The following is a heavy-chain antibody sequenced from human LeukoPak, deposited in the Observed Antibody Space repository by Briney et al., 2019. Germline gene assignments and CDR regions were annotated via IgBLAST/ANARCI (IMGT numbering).Heavy chain of an antibody. CDR2: IWYGGSNK. CDR3: AKEQAGAQSSLDY. CDR1: GFTFSSYG. V-gene: IGHV3-30*02. Sequence: GGSLRLSCAASGFTFSSYGMHWVRQAPGKGLEWVAVIWYGGSNKYYADSVKGRFTISRDNSKNTLYLQMNSLRAEDTAVYYCAKEQAGAQSSLDYWGQGTLVTVSS. D-gene: IGHD1-26*01. J-gene: IGHJ4*02.